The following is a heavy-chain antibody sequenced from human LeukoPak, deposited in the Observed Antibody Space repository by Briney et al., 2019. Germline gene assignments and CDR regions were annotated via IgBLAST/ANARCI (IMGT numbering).Heavy chain of an antibody. CDR3: ARDPHNPGPIDY. Sequence: GGSLRLSCAASGFTFSSYSMNWVRQAPGKGLEWVSSMSGNKNYIYYADSVGGRFTISRDNARDSLFLQMDSLRAEDTGVYYCARDPHNPGPIDYWGQGTLVTVSS. V-gene: IGHV3-21*01. J-gene: IGHJ4*02. CDR2: MSGNKNYI. CDR1: GFTFSSYS.